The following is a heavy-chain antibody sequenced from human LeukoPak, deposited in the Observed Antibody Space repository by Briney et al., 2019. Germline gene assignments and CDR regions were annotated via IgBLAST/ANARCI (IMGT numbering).Heavy chain of an antibody. V-gene: IGHV4-30-2*01. CDR1: GGSISSGGYS. D-gene: IGHD3-16*02. CDR2: IYHSGST. J-gene: IGHJ4*02. CDR3: ARGFSYRSGTYLDY. Sequence: PSETLSLTCTVSGGSISSGGYSWSWIRQPPGKGLEWIGYIYHSGSTYYNPSLKSRVTISVDRSKNQFSLKLSSVTAADTAVYYCARGFSYRSGTYLDYWGQGTLVTVSS.